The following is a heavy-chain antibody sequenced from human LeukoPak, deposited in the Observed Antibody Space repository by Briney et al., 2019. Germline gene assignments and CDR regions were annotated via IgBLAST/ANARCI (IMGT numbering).Heavy chain of an antibody. J-gene: IGHJ5*02. CDR3: AKDLSWLLRGNWFDP. Sequence: PGGSLRLSCAASGFTFSSYAMSWVRQAPGKGLEWVSAISGSGGSTYYADSVKGRFTISRDNSKNTLYLQMNSLRAEDTAVYYCAKDLSWLLRGNWFDPWGQGTLVTVSS. CDR1: GFTFSSYA. V-gene: IGHV3-23*01. D-gene: IGHD3-22*01. CDR2: ISGSGGST.